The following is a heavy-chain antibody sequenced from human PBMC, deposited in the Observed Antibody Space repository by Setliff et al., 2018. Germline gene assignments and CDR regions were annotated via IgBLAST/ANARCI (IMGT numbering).Heavy chain of an antibody. J-gene: IGHJ3*02. CDR1: GYTFTSYA. D-gene: IGHD2-2*01. CDR2: INTNTGNP. V-gene: IGHV7-4-1*02. Sequence: ASVKVSCKASGYTFTSYAMNWVRQAPGQGLEWMGWINTNTGNPTYAQGFTGRFVFSLDTSVSTAYLQISSLKAEDTAVYYCARDRRCSSTGYWTDDAFDIWGQGTMVTVSS. CDR3: ARDRRCSSTGYWTDDAFDI.